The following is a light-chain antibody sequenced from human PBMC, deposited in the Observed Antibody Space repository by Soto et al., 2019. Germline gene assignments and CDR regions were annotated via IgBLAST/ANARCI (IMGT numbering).Light chain of an antibody. CDR1: QSVSSY. Sequence: EIVLTQSPATLSLSPGERATLSCRASQSVSSYLAWYQQKPVQAPRLLIYATSSRATGIPDRFSGSGSGTDSTLTISRLEPEDFAVYYCQQYGRSGTFGQGTKVDIK. CDR3: QQYGRSGT. CDR2: ATS. V-gene: IGKV3-20*01. J-gene: IGKJ1*01.